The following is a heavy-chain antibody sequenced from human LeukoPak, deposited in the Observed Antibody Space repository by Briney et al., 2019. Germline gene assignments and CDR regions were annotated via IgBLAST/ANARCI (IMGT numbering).Heavy chain of an antibody. CDR1: GFTFSSYG. V-gene: IGHV3-33*01. D-gene: IGHD2-15*01. J-gene: IGHJ4*02. Sequence: PGRSLRLSCAASGFTFSSYGMHWVRQAPGKGLEWVAVIWYDGSNKYYADSVKGRFTISRDNSKNTLYLQMNSLRAEDTAVYYCARGGRYCSGGSCHLDYWGQGTLVTVSS. CDR3: ARGGRYCSGGSCHLDY. CDR2: IWYDGSNK.